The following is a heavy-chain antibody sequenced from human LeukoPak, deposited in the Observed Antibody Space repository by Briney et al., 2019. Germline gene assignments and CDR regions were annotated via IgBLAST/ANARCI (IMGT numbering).Heavy chain of an antibody. CDR2: MNPNSGNT. J-gene: IGHJ3*02. D-gene: IGHD3-22*01. V-gene: IGHV1-8*01. Sequence: ASVKVSCKASGYTFTSYDINWVRQATGQGLEWMGWMNPNSGNTGYAQKFQGRVTMTRNTSIGTAYMELSSLRSEDTAVYYCASDYYYDSSGYPHPGPDAFGIWGQGTMVTVSS. CDR1: GYTFTSYD. CDR3: ASDYYYDSSGYPHPGPDAFGI.